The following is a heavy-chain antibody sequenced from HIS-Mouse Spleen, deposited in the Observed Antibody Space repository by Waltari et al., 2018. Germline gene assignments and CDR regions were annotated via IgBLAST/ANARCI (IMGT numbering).Heavy chain of an antibody. D-gene: IGHD7-27*01. CDR2: ISSSSSYI. CDR1: GFTFSSYS. Sequence: EVQLVQSGGGLVKPGGSLRLSCAASGFTFSSYSMNWVRQAPGKGLEWVSSISSSSSYIYYADSVKGRFTISRDNAKNSLYMQMNSLRAEDTAVYYCARRLLTGDDFDIWGQGTMVTVSS. J-gene: IGHJ3*02. V-gene: IGHV3-21*01. CDR3: ARRLLTGDDFDI.